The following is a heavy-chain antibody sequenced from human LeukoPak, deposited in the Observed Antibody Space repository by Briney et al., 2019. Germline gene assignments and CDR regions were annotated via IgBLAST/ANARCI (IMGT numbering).Heavy chain of an antibody. Sequence: PGGSLRLSCAASRFTFSSYWMSWVRQAPRKGLERVANIKQDGSEKYYVDSVNGRFTISRDNANNLLYLQMNSLRAEDTAVYYCARHPEKIAAAGPTYYYYYYMDVWGKGTTVTVSS. CDR1: RFTFSSYW. CDR3: ARHPEKIAAAGPTYYYYYYMDV. CDR2: IKQDGSEK. D-gene: IGHD6-13*01. J-gene: IGHJ6*03. V-gene: IGHV3-7*01.